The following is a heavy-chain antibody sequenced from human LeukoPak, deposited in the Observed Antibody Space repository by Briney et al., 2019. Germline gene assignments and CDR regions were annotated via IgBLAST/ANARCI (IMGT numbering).Heavy chain of an antibody. CDR3: ARLVGVSGTSLTYYFDY. V-gene: IGHV5-51*01. CDR2: IYPGDSDT. D-gene: IGHD3-16*01. CDR1: GYSFTNYW. Sequence: GESLKISCKGSGYSFTNYWIGWVRQMPGKGLEWMGIIYPGDSDTRYSPSFQGQVTISADKSISTAYLQWSSLKASDTAMYYCARLVGVSGTSLTYYFDYWGQGTLSPSP. J-gene: IGHJ4*02.